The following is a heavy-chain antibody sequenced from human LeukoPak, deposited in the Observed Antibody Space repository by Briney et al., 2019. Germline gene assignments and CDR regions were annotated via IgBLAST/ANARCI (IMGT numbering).Heavy chain of an antibody. D-gene: IGHD2-15*01. CDR1: GYSFSNYW. Sequence: GESLKISWKGSGYSFSNYWIGWVRQMPGKGLEWMGIILPGDSDIRYSPSFEGQVTISADKSVNAAYLQWSSLKASDTAIYYCARHSDCSGGSCYGDYWGQGTLVTVSS. CDR2: ILPGDSDI. CDR3: ARHSDCSGGSCYGDY. J-gene: IGHJ4*02. V-gene: IGHV5-51*01.